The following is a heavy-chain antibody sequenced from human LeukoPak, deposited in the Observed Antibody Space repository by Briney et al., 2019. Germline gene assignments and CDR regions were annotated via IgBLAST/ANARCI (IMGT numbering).Heavy chain of an antibody. V-gene: IGHV4-39*01. CDR3: ARRFAGGIVVEPAAMGDAFDI. J-gene: IGHJ3*02. CDR1: GGSISSSSYY. D-gene: IGHD2-2*01. CDR2: IYYSGST. Sequence: SETLSLTCTVSGGSISSSSYYWGWIRQPPGKGLEWIGSIYYSGSTYYNPSLKSRVTISVDTSKNQFSLKLSSVTAADTAVYYCARRFAGGIVVEPAAMGDAFDIWGQGTMVTVSS.